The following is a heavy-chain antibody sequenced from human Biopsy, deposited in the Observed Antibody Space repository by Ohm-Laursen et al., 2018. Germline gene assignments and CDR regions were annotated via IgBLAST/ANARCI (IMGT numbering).Heavy chain of an antibody. D-gene: IGHD6-13*01. J-gene: IGHJ6*02. CDR3: ARTPILIVSAGLVYRHRRHLQGMDV. V-gene: IGHV2-70*04. CDR2: VDWEHYK. CDR1: GFSLSARRMR. Sequence: TQTLPLTCSFSGFSLSARRMRVSWIRQAPVKALEWLSRVDWEHYKDYSASLQTRLSISKDTSNDQVVLTVNNVDPADTATYYCARTPILIVSAGLVYRHRRHLQGMDVWGQGIAVTVS.